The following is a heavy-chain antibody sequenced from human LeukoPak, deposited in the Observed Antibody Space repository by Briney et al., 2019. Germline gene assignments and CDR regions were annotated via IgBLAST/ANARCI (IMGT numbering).Heavy chain of an antibody. J-gene: IGHJ3*02. V-gene: IGHV4-59*01. Sequence: SETLSLTCTVSGGSISSYYWSWIRQPPGKGLEWIGYIYHSGSTNYNPSLKSRVTISVDTSKNQFSLKLSSVTAADTAVYYCAGDDKDAFDIWGQGTMVTVSS. D-gene: IGHD3-22*01. CDR3: AGDDKDAFDI. CDR2: IYHSGST. CDR1: GGSISSYY.